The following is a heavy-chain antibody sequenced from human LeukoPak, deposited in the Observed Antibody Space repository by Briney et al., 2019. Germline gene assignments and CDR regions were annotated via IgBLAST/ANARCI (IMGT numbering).Heavy chain of an antibody. Sequence: PSETLSLTCTVSGGSISSSSYYWGWIRQPPGKGLEWIGSIYYSGSTYYNPSLKSRVTISVDTSKNQFSLKLSSVTAADTAVYYCARPGGLLGWFDPWGQGTLVTVSS. J-gene: IGHJ5*02. V-gene: IGHV4-39*01. D-gene: IGHD1-26*01. CDR3: ARPGGLLGWFDP. CDR1: GGSISSSSYY. CDR2: IYYSGST.